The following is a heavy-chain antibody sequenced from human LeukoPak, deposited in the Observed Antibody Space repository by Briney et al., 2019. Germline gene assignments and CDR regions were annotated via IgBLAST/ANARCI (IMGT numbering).Heavy chain of an antibody. CDR3: TADVPNDDGDYVPIDY. Sequence: GSLRLSCAASGFTFSSYWMTWFRQAPGKGLEWVGRIKSKRDGGTTDYAAPGKGRFTISRDDSENTLYLQMNSLKTEDTAVYYCTADVPNDDGDYVPIDYWGQGTLVTVSS. D-gene: IGHD4-17*01. V-gene: IGHV3-15*01. CDR2: IKSKRDGGTT. CDR1: GFTFSSYW. J-gene: IGHJ4*02.